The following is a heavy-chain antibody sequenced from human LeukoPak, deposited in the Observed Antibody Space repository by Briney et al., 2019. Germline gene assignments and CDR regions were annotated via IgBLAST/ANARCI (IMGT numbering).Heavy chain of an antibody. D-gene: IGHD2-21*02. CDR2: ISGSGGST. CDR1: GFTFSSYA. Sequence: PAGGSLRLSCAASGFTFSSYALSWVRQAPGEGLEWVSAISGSGGSTYYADSVKGRFTISRDNSKNTLYLQMNSLRAEDTAVYHCAKALTKNCGGDCSFDYWGQGTLVTVSS. V-gene: IGHV3-23*01. J-gene: IGHJ4*02. CDR3: AKALTKNCGGDCSFDY.